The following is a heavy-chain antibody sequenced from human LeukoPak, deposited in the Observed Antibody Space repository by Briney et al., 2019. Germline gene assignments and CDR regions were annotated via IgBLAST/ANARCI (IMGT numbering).Heavy chain of an antibody. J-gene: IGHJ6*02. CDR2: ISYDGSNK. CDR3: ASQGGLLWFGELSGGMDV. D-gene: IGHD3-10*01. CDR1: GFTFSSYA. Sequence: HPGGSLRLSCAASGFTFSSYAMNWVRQAPGKGLGWVAFISYDGSNKYYADSVKGRFTISRDNSKNTLYLQMNSLRAEDTAVYYCASQGGLLWFGELSGGMDVWGQGTTVTVSS. V-gene: IGHV3-30-3*01.